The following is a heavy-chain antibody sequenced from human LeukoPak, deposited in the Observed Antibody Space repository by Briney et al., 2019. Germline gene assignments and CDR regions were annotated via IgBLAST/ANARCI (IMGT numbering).Heavy chain of an antibody. CDR2: IKQDGSDK. CDR1: GFTFSNYW. J-gene: IGHJ4*02. V-gene: IGHV3-7*01. D-gene: IGHD1-26*01. Sequence: GGSLRLSCAASGFTFSNYWMIWVRQAPGRGLEWVANIKQDGSDKSYVDSVKGRFTVSRDNAKNSLYLQMNSLRAEDTAVYYCARARTSGDEALPGNYWGQGTLVTVSS. CDR3: ARARTSGDEALPGNY.